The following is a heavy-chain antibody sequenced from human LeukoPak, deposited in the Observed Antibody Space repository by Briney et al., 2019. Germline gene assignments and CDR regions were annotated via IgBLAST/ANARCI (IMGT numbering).Heavy chain of an antibody. Sequence: GGSLRLSCAASGFTFSIYGMHWVRQAPGKGLEWVAVISYDGSNKYYADSVKGRFTISRDNSKNTLYLQMNSLRAEDTAVYYCAKDSVVQGVINRPLDYWGQGTLVTVSS. CDR2: ISYDGSNK. V-gene: IGHV3-30*18. CDR3: AKDSVVQGVINRPLDY. CDR1: GFTFSIYG. D-gene: IGHD3-10*01. J-gene: IGHJ4*02.